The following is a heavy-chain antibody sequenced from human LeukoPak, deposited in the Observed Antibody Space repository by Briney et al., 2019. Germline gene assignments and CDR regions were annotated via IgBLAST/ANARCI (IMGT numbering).Heavy chain of an antibody. D-gene: IGHD5-12*01. Sequence: PGGSLRLSCAASGFTFSNYGMHWVRQAPGKGLEWVAATSYDGSDKYYADSVKGRFTISRDNSKSTLYVQVNSLRTEDTAVYYCAKDRYSGYDSYFEYWGQGTLVTVSS. CDR3: AKDRYSGYDSYFEY. CDR2: TSYDGSDK. V-gene: IGHV3-30*18. CDR1: GFTFSNYG. J-gene: IGHJ4*02.